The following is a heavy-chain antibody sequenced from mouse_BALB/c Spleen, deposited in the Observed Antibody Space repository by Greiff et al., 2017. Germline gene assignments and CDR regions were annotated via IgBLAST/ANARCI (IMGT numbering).Heavy chain of an antibody. J-gene: IGHJ4*01. CDR1: GFTFSDYY. CDR3: ARDRAMDY. Sequence: EVQVVDSGGGLVKPGGSLKLSCAASGFTFSDYYMYWVRQTPEKRLEWVATISDGGSYTYYPDSVKGRFTISRDNAKNNLYLQMSSLKSEDTAMYYCARDRAMDYWGQGTSVTVSS. V-gene: IGHV5-4*02. D-gene: IGHD3-3*01. CDR2: ISDGGSYT.